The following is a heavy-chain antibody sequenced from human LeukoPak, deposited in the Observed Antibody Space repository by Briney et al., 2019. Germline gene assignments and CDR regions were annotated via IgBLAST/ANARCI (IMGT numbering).Heavy chain of an antibody. CDR2: INPNSGGT. J-gene: IGHJ6*03. Sequence: ASVKVSCKASEYTFTGYYMHWVRQAPGQGLEWMGWINPNSGGTNYAQKFQGRVTMTRDTSISTAYMELSRLRSDDTAVYYCASSLYDSSGYWYYYYYMDVWGKGTTVTISS. D-gene: IGHD3-22*01. CDR3: ASSLYDSSGYWYYYYYMDV. V-gene: IGHV1-2*02. CDR1: EYTFTGYY.